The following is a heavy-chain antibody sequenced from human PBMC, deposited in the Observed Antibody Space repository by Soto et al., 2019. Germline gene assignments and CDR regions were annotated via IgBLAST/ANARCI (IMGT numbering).Heavy chain of an antibody. CDR2: IIPIFGTA. CDR3: ASLIAAAGPPHSPRYYYGMDV. D-gene: IGHD6-13*01. Sequence: SVKLSCKASGGTFSSYAISLVRQAPGQGLEWMGGIIPIFGTADYAQKFQGRVTITADESTSTAYMELSSLRSEDTAVYYCASLIAAAGPPHSPRYYYGMDVWGQGTTVTVSS. CDR1: GGTFSSYA. V-gene: IGHV1-69*13. J-gene: IGHJ6*02.